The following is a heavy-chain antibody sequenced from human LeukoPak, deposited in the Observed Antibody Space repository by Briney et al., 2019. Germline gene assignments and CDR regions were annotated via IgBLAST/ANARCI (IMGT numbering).Heavy chain of an antibody. CDR2: ISYDGSNK. V-gene: IGHV3-30*19. D-gene: IGHD1-26*01. CDR1: GFTFSSYG. CDR3: AREDVDHDSGSYSGFDY. J-gene: IGHJ4*02. Sequence: PGGSLRLSCAASGFTFSSYGMHWVRQAPGKGLEWVAVISYDGSNKYYADSVKGRFTISRDNSKNTLYLQMNSLRAEDTAVYYCAREDVDHDSGSYSGFDYWGQGTLVTVSS.